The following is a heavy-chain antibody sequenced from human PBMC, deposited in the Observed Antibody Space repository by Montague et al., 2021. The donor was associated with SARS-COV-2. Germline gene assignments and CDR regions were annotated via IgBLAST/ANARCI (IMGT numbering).Heavy chain of an antibody. J-gene: IGHJ4*02. V-gene: IGHV3-23*01. CDR2: VRSSGGSP. CDR3: AKDMWDLYYFDY. D-gene: IGHD1-26*01. CDR1: GFIFSSFA. Sequence: SLRLSCAASGFIFSSFAMSWVRQAPGKGLEWVSAVRSSGGSPNYADSVKGRFTIYRDSSNNMLYLQMNGLRAEDTAVYYCAKDMWDLYYFDYWGQGTLVTVSS.